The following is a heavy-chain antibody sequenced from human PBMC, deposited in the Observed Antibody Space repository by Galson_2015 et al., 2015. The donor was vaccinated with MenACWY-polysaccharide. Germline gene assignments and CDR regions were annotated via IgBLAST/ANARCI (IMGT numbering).Heavy chain of an antibody. D-gene: IGHD3-10*01. Sequence: SLRISCAGSGFTFLAYWMHWVRHVPGKGLEWVSRINGDGSYNDFADDVRGRFTISRDNAKNTAYLQMNSLRVDDTAVYYCARSIGPGTPTAFWFDSWGQGNLVTVSS. J-gene: IGHJ5*01. CDR2: INGDGSYN. CDR3: ARSIGPGTPTAFWFDS. V-gene: IGHV3-74*01. CDR1: GFTFLAYW.